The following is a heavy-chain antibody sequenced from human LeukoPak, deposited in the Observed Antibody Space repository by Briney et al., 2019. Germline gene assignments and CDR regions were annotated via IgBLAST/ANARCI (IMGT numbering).Heavy chain of an antibody. CDR1: GGSISSSSHY. J-gene: IGHJ5*02. CDR2: IHYSGTT. CDR3: ARRLIGFDT. V-gene: IGHV4-39*01. Sequence: SETLSLTCTVSGGSISSSSHYWGWIRQPPGKGLEWIGDIHYSGTTYYNPSLKSRVTISVDTSKNQFSLTLTSVTAADTAVYYCARRLIGFDTWGQGTLVTVSS. D-gene: IGHD3-22*01.